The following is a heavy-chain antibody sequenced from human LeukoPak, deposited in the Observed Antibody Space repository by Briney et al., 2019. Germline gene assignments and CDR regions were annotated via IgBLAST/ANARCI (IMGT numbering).Heavy chain of an antibody. J-gene: IGHJ4*02. CDR3: VRGFTGSYDY. CDR1: GFTFNNYA. Sequence: PGGSLRLSCAASGFTFNNYAMIWVRQAPGKGLEWVSGIYSGGTTYYADSVKGRFTISRDNSKNTVHLQMNSLRAEDTAVYYCVRGFTGSYDYWGQGTLVTVSS. CDR2: IYSGGTT. V-gene: IGHV3-53*01. D-gene: IGHD1-26*01.